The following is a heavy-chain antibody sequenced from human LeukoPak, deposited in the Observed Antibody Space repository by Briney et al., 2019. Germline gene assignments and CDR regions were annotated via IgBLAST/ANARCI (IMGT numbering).Heavy chain of an antibody. J-gene: IGHJ4*02. Sequence: GGPLRLSCAASGFTFSTYTMNWVRQAPGKGLEWVSSISSSSSYIYFADSVKGRFTISRDNAKKSLYLHMDSLRAEDTAVYYCARDRDGYSYGLNYFDYWGQGTLVTVSS. CDR1: GFTFSTYT. CDR2: ISSSSSYI. D-gene: IGHD5-18*01. V-gene: IGHV3-21*01. CDR3: ARDRDGYSYGLNYFDY.